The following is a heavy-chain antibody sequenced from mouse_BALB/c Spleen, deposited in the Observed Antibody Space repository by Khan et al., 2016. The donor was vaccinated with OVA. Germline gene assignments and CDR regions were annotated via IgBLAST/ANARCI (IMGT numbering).Heavy chain of an antibody. Sequence: QIQLVQSGPELKKPGETVKISCKASGYTFTNYRMNWMKQAPGKGLKWMGWINTYPGEPTYADDFKGRFAFSLENSASTAYLQINSLKNEDMATYFCARETSYWYFDVWGAGTTFTVAS. CDR3: ARETSYWYFDV. V-gene: IGHV9-1*02. D-gene: IGHD1-3*01. CDR1: GYTFTNYR. J-gene: IGHJ1*01. CDR2: INTYPGEP.